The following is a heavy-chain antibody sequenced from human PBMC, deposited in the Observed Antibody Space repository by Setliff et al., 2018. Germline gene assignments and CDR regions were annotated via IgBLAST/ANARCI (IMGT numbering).Heavy chain of an antibody. CDR2: ISSNGGST. J-gene: IGHJ4*02. Sequence: GSLRLSCAASGFTFSSYAMHWVRQAPGKGLEYVSAISSNGGSTYYADSVKGRFTISRDNSKNTLYLQMNSLRAEDTAVYYCAKDSSSSWSFDYWGQGTLVTVSS. D-gene: IGHD6-13*01. CDR1: GFTFSSYA. V-gene: IGHV3-64*02. CDR3: AKDSSSSWSFDY.